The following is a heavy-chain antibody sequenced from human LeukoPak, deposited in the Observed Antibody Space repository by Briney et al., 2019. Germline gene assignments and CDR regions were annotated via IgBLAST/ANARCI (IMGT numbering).Heavy chain of an antibody. CDR2: IFHSGPT. J-gene: IGHJ4*02. Sequence: PSETLSLTCTVSGVSITSDSWWTWFRQSPGEGLQWIGEIFHSGPTNYNPSLNSRVIISVDKSKNQFSLKLNSVTAADTAVYYCARPIRSYSSSWYYFDYWGQGTLVTVSS. V-gene: IGHV4-4*02. CDR1: GVSITSDSW. D-gene: IGHD6-13*01. CDR3: ARPIRSYSSSWYYFDY.